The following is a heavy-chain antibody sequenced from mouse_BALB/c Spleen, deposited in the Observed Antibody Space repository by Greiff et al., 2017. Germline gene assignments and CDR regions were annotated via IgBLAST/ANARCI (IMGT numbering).Heavy chain of an antibody. D-gene: IGHD1-1*01. J-gene: IGHJ3*01. CDR3: ARIGSSYAY. CDR2: INPSTGYT. V-gene: IGHV1-7*01. Sequence: QVQLKQSGAELAKPGASVKMSCKASGYTFTSYWMHWVKQRPGQGLEWIGYINPSTGYTEYNQKFKDKATLTADKSSSTAYMQLSSLTSEDSAVYYCARIGSSYAYWGQGTLVTVSA. CDR1: GYTFTSYW.